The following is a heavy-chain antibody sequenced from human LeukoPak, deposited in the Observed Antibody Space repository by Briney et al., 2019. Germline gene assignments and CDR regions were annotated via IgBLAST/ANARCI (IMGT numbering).Heavy chain of an antibody. D-gene: IGHD3-22*01. CDR3: ARFENSGSLTTNAFDI. Sequence: ASVKVSCKASGYTFTSYDINWVRQATGQGLEWMGWMNPNSGNTGYAQKFQGRVTMTRNTSISTAYMELSSLRSEGTAVYYCARFENSGSLTTNAFDIWGQGTMVTVSS. V-gene: IGHV1-8*01. J-gene: IGHJ3*02. CDR1: GYTFTSYD. CDR2: MNPNSGNT.